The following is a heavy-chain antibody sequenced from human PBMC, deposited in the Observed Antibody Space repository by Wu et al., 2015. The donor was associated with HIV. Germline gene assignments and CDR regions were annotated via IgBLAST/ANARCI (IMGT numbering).Heavy chain of an antibody. CDR1: GNDFSGSY. Sequence: QVQLMQSGAEVKKPGASVKVSCKSSGNDFSGSYMHWVRQAPGQGLEWMGIINPSGGSTSYAQKFQGRVTMTRDTSTSTVYMELSSLRSEDTAVYYCARSPQWGNWFDPWGQGTLVTVSS. CDR2: INPSGGST. CDR3: ARSPQWGNWFDP. J-gene: IGHJ5*02. D-gene: IGHD6-19*01. V-gene: IGHV1-46*01.